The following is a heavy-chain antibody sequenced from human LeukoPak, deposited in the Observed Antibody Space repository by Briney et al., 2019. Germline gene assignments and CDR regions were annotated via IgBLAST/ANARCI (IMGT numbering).Heavy chain of an antibody. CDR2: SYYSGST. CDR3: ARDLGYSSGWYDY. Sequence: SETLSLTCTVSGGSISSYYWSWIRQPPRKGLQWMGYSYYSGSTNYNPSLKSRVTISVDTSKNQFSLKLSSVTAADTAVYYCARDLGYSSGWYDYWGQGTLVTVSS. D-gene: IGHD6-19*01. J-gene: IGHJ4*02. V-gene: IGHV4-59*01. CDR1: GGSISSYY.